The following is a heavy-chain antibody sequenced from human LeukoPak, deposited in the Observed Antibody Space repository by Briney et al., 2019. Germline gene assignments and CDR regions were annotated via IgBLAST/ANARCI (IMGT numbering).Heavy chain of an antibody. Sequence: GGSLRLSCAASGFSFSNYAMNWVSQAREKGLEWVSSIDGSSSHIYYADSVKGRFTISRDNTKSSLYLQMNSLRAEDMAVYYCARGYCGGDCYGDWGQGTLVTVSS. V-gene: IGHV3-21*01. CDR3: ARGYCGGDCYGD. CDR2: IDGSSSHI. CDR1: GFSFSNYA. D-gene: IGHD2-21*02. J-gene: IGHJ1*01.